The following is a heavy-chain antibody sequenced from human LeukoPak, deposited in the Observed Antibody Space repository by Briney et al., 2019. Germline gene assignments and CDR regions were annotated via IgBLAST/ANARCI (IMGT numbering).Heavy chain of an antibody. J-gene: IGHJ3*02. CDR1: GYTFTSYG. D-gene: IGHD2-15*01. Sequence: GASVKVSCKASGYTFTSYGISWVRQAPGQGLEWMGWISAYNGNTNYAQKLQGRVTMTTDTSTSTAYMELRSLRSDDTAVYYCARDLLYCSGGGCYSLDAFDIWGQGTMVTVSS. CDR3: ARDLLYCSGGGCYSLDAFDI. CDR2: ISAYNGNT. V-gene: IGHV1-18*04.